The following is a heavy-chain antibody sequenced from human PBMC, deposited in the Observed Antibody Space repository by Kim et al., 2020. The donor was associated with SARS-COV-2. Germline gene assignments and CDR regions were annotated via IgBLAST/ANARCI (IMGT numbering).Heavy chain of an antibody. D-gene: IGHD6-19*01. J-gene: IGHJ6*02. CDR2: IYYSGST. CDR3: ARAKGRVIGGWSPHSSGHVIGMDV. Sequence: SETLSLTCTVSGGSISSYYWSWIRQPPGKGLEWIGYIYYSGSTNYNPSLKSRVTISVDTSKNQFSLKLSSVTAADTAVYYCARAKGRVIGGWSPHSSGHVIGMDVWGQGTTVTVSS. CDR1: GGSISSYY. V-gene: IGHV4-59*01.